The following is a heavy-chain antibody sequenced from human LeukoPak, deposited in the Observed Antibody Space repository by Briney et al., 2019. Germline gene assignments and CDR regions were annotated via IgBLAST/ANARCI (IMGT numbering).Heavy chain of an antibody. J-gene: IGHJ4*02. D-gene: IGHD2-15*01. CDR2: ISGSGGST. CDR1: GFTFSSYA. Sequence: GGSLRLSCAASGFTFSSYAMSWVRQAPGKGLEWVSAISGSGGSTYYADSVKGRFTISRDNSKNTLYLQMNSLRAEDAAVYYCAKDEGDIVVVVAASPFDYWGQGTLVTVSS. V-gene: IGHV3-23*01. CDR3: AKDEGDIVVVVAASPFDY.